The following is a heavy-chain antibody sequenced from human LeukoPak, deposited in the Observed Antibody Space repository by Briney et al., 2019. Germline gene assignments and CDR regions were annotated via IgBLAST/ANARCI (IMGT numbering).Heavy chain of an antibody. V-gene: IGHV3-7*01. CDR2: IKQDGSEK. CDR1: GFTFDDYA. D-gene: IGHD6-19*01. Sequence: GRSLRLSCAASGFTFDDYAMHWVRQAPGKGLEWVANIKQDGSEKYYVDSVKGRFTISRDNAKNSLYLQMNSLRAEDTAVYYCARDHSPRIAVAGTVLYWGQGTLVTVSS. J-gene: IGHJ4*02. CDR3: ARDHSPRIAVAGTVLY.